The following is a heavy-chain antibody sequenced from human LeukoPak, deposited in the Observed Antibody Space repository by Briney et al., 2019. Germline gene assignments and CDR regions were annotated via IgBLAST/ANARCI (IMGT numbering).Heavy chain of an antibody. V-gene: IGHV1-8*01. CDR2: MNPNSGNT. CDR1: GYTFTSYD. J-gene: IGHJ6*02. CDR3: ARVPLYDFWSGYTYGMDV. Sequence: ASVKVCCKASGYTFTSYDINWVRQATGQGLEWMGWMNPNSGNTGYAQKFQGRVTMTRNTSISTAYMELSSLRSEDTAVYYCARVPLYDFWSGYTYGMDVWGQGTTVTVSS. D-gene: IGHD3-3*01.